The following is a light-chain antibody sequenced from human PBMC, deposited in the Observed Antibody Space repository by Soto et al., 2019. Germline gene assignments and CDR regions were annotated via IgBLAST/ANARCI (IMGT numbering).Light chain of an antibody. CDR3: MQATHFPRT. J-gene: IGKJ1*01. Sequence: VLTQTPLSSPVTIXXSASFSCRSNESLVHXNGXXXFNCLQQRPGQPPRLLIYKISERFSGVPDRFSGSGAGTDFTLKISRVEAEDVGVYYCMQATHFPRTFGQGTRVEIQ. CDR2: KIS. V-gene: IGKV2-24*01. CDR1: ESLVHXNGXXX.